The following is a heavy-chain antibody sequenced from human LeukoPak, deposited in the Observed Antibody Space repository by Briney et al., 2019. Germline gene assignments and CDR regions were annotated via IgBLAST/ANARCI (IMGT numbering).Heavy chain of an antibody. CDR3: AREEGSSGRYYFYYYMDV. D-gene: IGHD3-22*01. J-gene: IGHJ6*03. CDR2: IKQDGSEK. CDR1: GFTFSSYW. Sequence: GGSLRLSCAASGFTFSSYWMSWVRQATGKGLEWVANIKQDGSEKYYVDSVKGRFTISRDNARNSLYLQMNSLRAEDTAVYYCAREEGSSGRYYFYYYMDVWGKGTTVTVSS. V-gene: IGHV3-7*01.